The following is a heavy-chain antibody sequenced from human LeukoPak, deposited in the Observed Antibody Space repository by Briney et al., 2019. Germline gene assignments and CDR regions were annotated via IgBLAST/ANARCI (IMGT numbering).Heavy chain of an antibody. CDR3: AKVLPVPGSYFTY. CDR2: IRYDGSNK. J-gene: IGHJ4*02. V-gene: IGHV3-30*02. D-gene: IGHD6-19*01. CDR1: GFTFSSYG. Sequence: GGSLRLSCAASGFTFSSYGMHWVRQAPGKGLEWVAFIRYDGSNKYYADSVKGRFTISRDNSKNTLYLQMNSLRAEDTAVYYCAKVLPVPGSYFTYGGQETWVTVPS.